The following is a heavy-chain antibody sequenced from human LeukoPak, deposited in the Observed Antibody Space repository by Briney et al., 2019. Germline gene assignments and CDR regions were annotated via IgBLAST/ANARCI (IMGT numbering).Heavy chain of an antibody. J-gene: IGHJ4*02. V-gene: IGHV4-39*02. CDR2: INHRGST. Sequence: SETLSLTCTVSGGSISSSSYYWGWIRQPPGKGLEWIGEINHRGSTNYNPSLKSRVTISVDTSRNSFSLELSSVTAADTAVYYCARVGYCGGDCYPFDYWGQGTLTTV. CDR3: ARVGYCGGDCYPFDY. D-gene: IGHD2-21*02. CDR1: GGSISSSSYY.